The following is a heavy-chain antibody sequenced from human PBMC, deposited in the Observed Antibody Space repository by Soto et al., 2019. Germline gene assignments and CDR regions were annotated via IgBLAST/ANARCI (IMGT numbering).Heavy chain of an antibody. CDR1: GGSISGFK. Sequence: XETLSLTCTVAGGSISGFKWSWVRQPAGKGLEWIGRSYISGTTKYNPSLRNRVTMSLDTSTDQYSLNLDSMTAADTAVYFCARGHFCGDDCYFDVWGQVTQVTVSS. V-gene: IGHV4-4*07. J-gene: IGHJ4*02. CDR3: ARGHFCGDDCYFDV. CDR2: SYISGTT. D-gene: IGHD2-21*02.